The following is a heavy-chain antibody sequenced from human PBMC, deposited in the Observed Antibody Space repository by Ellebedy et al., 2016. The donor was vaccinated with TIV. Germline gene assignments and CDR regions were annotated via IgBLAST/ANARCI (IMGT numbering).Heavy chain of an antibody. J-gene: IGHJ4*02. Sequence: GESLKISCAASGFTFSSYWMSWVRQAPGKGLEWVANIKQDGSEKYYVDSVKGRFTISRDNAKNSLYLQMNSLRDEDTAVYYCARAYQLLLYGCDYWGQGTLVTVSS. CDR2: IKQDGSEK. V-gene: IGHV3-7*01. CDR3: ARAYQLLLYGCDY. D-gene: IGHD2-2*01. CDR1: GFTFSSYW.